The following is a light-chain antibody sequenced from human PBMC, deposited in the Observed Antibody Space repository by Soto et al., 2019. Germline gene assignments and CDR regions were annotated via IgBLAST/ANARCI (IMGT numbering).Light chain of an antibody. Sequence: EIVLTQSPGTLSLSPGDRATLSCRASQSLSVSYIAWYQQKPGQAPRLLIYSTSTRAAGIPDRFTGRGSGTHFTLAISRLEPEDFAVYCCQQYNNWPITFGQGTRLEIK. CDR1: QSLSVSY. CDR2: STS. J-gene: IGKJ5*01. V-gene: IGKV3-20*01. CDR3: QQYNNWPIT.